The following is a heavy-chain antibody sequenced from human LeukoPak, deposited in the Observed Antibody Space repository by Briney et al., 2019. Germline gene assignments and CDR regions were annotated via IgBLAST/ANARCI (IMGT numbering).Heavy chain of an antibody. Sequence: GGSLRLSCAASGIVFSNTAMNWARQSPGRGLEWVSAISGGGERTSYADSVKGRFTISRDNSKNMVYLQTNSLRADDTAIYYCGKDGGQYSSGPEFDPRGQGALVTVSS. J-gene: IGHJ5*02. CDR2: ISGGGERT. D-gene: IGHD6-19*01. V-gene: IGHV3-23*01. CDR1: GIVFSNTA. CDR3: GKDGGQYSSGPEFDP.